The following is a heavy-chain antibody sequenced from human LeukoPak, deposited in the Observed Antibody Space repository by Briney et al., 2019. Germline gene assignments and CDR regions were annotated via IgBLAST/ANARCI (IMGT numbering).Heavy chain of an antibody. CDR1: GYTFTSYG. Sequence: GASVKVSCKASGYTFTSYGISWVRQAPGQGLEWMGWINPNSGGTNYAQKFQGGVTMTRDTSISTAYMELSRLRSDDTAVYYCARGGYDFWSGLIDYWGQGTLVTVSS. CDR3: ARGGYDFWSGLIDY. J-gene: IGHJ4*02. D-gene: IGHD3-3*01. V-gene: IGHV1-2*02. CDR2: INPNSGGT.